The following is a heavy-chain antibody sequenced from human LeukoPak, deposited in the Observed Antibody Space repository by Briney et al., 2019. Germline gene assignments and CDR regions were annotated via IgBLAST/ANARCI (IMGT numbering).Heavy chain of an antibody. V-gene: IGHV3-23*01. Sequence: PGGSLRLSCAASGFTFSSYAMSWVRQAPGKGLEWVSAISGSGGSTYYADSMKGRFTISRDNAKNSLYLQMNSLRAEDTAVYYCASISGGLKLLQFLELSGGDSAHYMDVWGKGTTVTVSS. CDR3: ASISGGLKLLQFLELSGGDSAHYMDV. J-gene: IGHJ6*03. CDR2: ISGSGGST. CDR1: GFTFSSYA. D-gene: IGHD3-3*01.